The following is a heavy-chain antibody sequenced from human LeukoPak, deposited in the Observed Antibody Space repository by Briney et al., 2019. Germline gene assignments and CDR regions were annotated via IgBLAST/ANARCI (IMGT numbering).Heavy chain of an antibody. D-gene: IGHD5-18*01. CDR2: IYTSGST. CDR1: GGSISSGSYY. J-gene: IGHJ4*02. V-gene: IGHV4-61*02. Sequence: SQTLSLTCTVSGGSISSGSYYWSWIRQPAGKGLEWIGRIYTSGSTNYNPSLKSRVTISVDTSKNQFSLKLSSVTAADTAVYYCARAGDTAMARGPLLDYWGQGTLVTVSS. CDR3: ARAGDTAMARGPLLDY.